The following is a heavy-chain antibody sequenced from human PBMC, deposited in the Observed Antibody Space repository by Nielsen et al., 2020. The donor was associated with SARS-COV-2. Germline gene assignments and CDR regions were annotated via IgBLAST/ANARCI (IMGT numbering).Heavy chain of an antibody. D-gene: IGHD5-24*01. CDR1: GFMFSTYG. CDR3: ASGGMATIGY. J-gene: IGHJ4*02. V-gene: IGHV3-48*02. CDR2: ISSSSSTI. Sequence: GGSLRLSCAASGFMFSTYGMHWVRQAPGKGLEWVSYISSSSSTIYYADSVKGRFTISRDNAKNSLYLQMNSLRDEDTAVYYCASGGMATIGYWGQGTLVTVSS.